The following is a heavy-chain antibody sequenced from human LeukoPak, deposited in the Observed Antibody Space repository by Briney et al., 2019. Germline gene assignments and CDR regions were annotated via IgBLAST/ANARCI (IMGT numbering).Heavy chain of an antibody. CDR1: GYTFTSYG. J-gene: IGHJ4*02. CDR3: ARDYIENSGSYPFDY. Sequence: ASVKVSCKASGYTFTSYGISWVRQAPGQGLEWMGWISAYNGNTNYAQKLQGRVTMTTDTSTSTAYMELRSLRSDDTAVYYCARDYIENSGSYPFDYWGQGTLVTVSS. D-gene: IGHD1-26*01. CDR2: ISAYNGNT. V-gene: IGHV1-18*01.